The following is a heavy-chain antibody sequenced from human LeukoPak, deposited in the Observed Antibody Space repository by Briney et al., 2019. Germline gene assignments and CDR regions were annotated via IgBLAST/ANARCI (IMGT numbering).Heavy chain of an antibody. CDR2: ISYDGRNN. CDR1: GFIFSNYA. V-gene: IGHV3-30*04. J-gene: IGHJ4*02. CDR3: ARTSYSSGWSPFDY. D-gene: IGHD6-19*01. Sequence: GGSLRLSCAGSGFIFSNYAMNWVRQAPGKGLEWVAVISYDGRNNYYADSVKGRFTISRDNSKNTLYLQMNSLRAEDTAVFYCARTSYSSGWSPFDYWGQGTLVSVSS.